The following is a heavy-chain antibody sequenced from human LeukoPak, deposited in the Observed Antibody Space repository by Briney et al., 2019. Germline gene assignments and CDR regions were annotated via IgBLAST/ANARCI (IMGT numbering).Heavy chain of an antibody. CDR3: ARGEVPPFDP. CDR2: INSDGSST. J-gene: IGHJ5*02. V-gene: IGHV3-74*01. Sequence: GGSLRLSCAASGFTFSSDWMHWVRQGPGKGLVWVSRINSDGSSTNYADSVKGRFTISRYNAKNTLYLQMNSLTAEDTAVYYCARGEVPPFDPWGQGTLVTVSS. CDR1: GFTFSSDW.